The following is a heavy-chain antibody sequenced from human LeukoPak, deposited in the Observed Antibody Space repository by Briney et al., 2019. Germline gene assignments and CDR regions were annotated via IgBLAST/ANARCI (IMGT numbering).Heavy chain of an antibody. Sequence: ASVKVSCKASGYTFTSYGISWVRQAPGQGLEWMGWISAYNGNINFAQRLQGRVTMTTDTSTSTAYMELRSLRSDDTAVYYCAREAEGYYFDYWGQGTLVTVSS. CDR1: GYTFTSYG. CDR2: ISAYNGNI. CDR3: AREAEGYYFDY. J-gene: IGHJ4*02. V-gene: IGHV1-18*01.